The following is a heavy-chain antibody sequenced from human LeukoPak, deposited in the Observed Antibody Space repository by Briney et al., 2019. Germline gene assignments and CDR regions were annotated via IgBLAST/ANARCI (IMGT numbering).Heavy chain of an antibody. V-gene: IGHV4-34*01. CDR1: GGSFSGYY. CDR2: INHSGST. Sequence: MSSETLSLTCAVYGGSFSGYYWSWIRQPPGKGLEWIGEINHSGSTNYNPSLKSRVTISVDTSKNQFSLKLSSVTAADTAVYYCARGGYDFVYYYYGMDVWGQGTTVTVSS. D-gene: IGHD3-3*01. J-gene: IGHJ6*02. CDR3: ARGGYDFVYYYYGMDV.